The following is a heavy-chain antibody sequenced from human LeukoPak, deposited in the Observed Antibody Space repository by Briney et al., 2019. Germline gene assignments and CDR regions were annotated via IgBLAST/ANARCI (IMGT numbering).Heavy chain of an antibody. CDR2: ISGGGAGT. CDR1: GLSFSFYA. CDR3: AKDFVRYNIQFDY. J-gene: IGHJ4*02. V-gene: IGHV3-23*01. D-gene: IGHD1-1*01. Sequence: GGSLRLSCAASGLSFSFYAMSWVRQAPGKGLERVSSISGGGAGTYYADSVRGRFTISRDNSKNTLYLQMNSLRAEDTALYYCAKDFVRYNIQFDYWGQGALVTVSS.